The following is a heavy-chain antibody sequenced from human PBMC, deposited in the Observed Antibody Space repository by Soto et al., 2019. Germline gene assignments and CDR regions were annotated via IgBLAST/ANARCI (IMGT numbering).Heavy chain of an antibody. D-gene: IGHD4-17*01. CDR1: GYTFTSYG. CDR3: ARVSTTTVTLYY. Sequence: ASVKVSCKASGYTFTSYGISWVRQAPGQGLEWMGWISAYNGNTNYAQKLQGRVTMTTDTSTSTAYMELRSLGSDDTAVYYCARVSTTTVTLYYWGQGTLVTVSS. CDR2: ISAYNGNT. V-gene: IGHV1-18*01. J-gene: IGHJ4*02.